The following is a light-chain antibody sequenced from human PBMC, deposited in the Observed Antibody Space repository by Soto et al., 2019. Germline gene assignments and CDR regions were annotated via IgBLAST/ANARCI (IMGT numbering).Light chain of an antibody. CDR1: SSDIGNYDS. V-gene: IGLV2-14*01. CDR2: DVI. Sequence: QSVLTQPASVSGSPGQSITISCTGTSSDIGNYDSVSWYQQHPGKAPKLMIYDVITRPSGVSNRFSGSKSGNTASLTISGLQAEDEADYYCSSYTSSSTYVFGTGTKLTVL. CDR3: SSYTSSSTYV. J-gene: IGLJ1*01.